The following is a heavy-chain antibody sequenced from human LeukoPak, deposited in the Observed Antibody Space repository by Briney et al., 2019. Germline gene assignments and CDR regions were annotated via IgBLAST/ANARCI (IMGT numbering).Heavy chain of an antibody. J-gene: IGHJ6*02. CDR2: IYYSGST. CDR1: GGSISSYY. Sequence: SETLSLTCTVSGGSISSYYWSWIRQPPGKGLEWIGYIYYSGSTNYNPSLKSRVTISVDTSKNQFSLKLSSVTVADTAVYYCARVGGTNFYYYGMDAWGQGTTVTVSS. V-gene: IGHV4-59*01. D-gene: IGHD1-26*01. CDR3: ARVGGTNFYYYGMDA.